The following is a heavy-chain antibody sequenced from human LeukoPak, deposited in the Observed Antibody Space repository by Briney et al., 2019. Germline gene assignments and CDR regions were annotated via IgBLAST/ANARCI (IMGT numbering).Heavy chain of an antibody. Sequence: PSETLSLTCAVYGGSFSGYYWSWIRQPPGKGLEWIGEINHSGSTNYNPSLKSRVTISVDTSKNQFSLKLSSVTAADTAVYYCARAPNDTYYDFWSGYYTNHHFDYWGQGTLVTVSS. CDR3: ARAPNDTYYDFWSGYYTNHHFDY. D-gene: IGHD3-3*01. CDR1: GGSFSGYY. V-gene: IGHV4-34*01. CDR2: INHSGST. J-gene: IGHJ4*02.